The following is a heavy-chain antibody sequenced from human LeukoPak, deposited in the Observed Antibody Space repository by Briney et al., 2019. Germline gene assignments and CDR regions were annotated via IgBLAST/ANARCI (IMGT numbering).Heavy chain of an antibody. CDR2: ISGSGGST. CDR3: ARVRWAYYLVEAVDY. J-gene: IGHJ4*02. Sequence: GGTLRLSCAASGFTFSSYGMSWVRQAPGKGLEWVSAISGSGGSTYYADSVKGRFTISRDNSKNTLYLQMNSLRAEDTAVYYCARVRWAYYLVEAVDYWGQGTLVTVSS. V-gene: IGHV3-23*01. CDR1: GFTFSSYG. D-gene: IGHD2-21*01.